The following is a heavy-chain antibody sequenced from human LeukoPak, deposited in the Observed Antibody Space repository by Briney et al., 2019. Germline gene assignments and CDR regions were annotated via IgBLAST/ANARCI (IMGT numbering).Heavy chain of an antibody. J-gene: IGHJ4*02. Sequence: GGSLRLSCAGTGFAFNMFAIDWVRQAPGQGLEWVSGLSRGGSTTNYADSVKGRFTISRDKSQNSVFLQLNSLRPEDTAVYYCARQQRIRHCSEGVCTEGYYFDYRGQGTLVTVSS. CDR1: GFAFNMFA. CDR2: LSRGGSTT. D-gene: IGHD2-15*01. V-gene: IGHV3-23*01. CDR3: ARQQRIRHCSEGVCTEGYYFDY.